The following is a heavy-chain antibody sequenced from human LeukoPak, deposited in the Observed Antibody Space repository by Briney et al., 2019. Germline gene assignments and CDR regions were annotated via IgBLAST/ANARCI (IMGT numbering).Heavy chain of an antibody. D-gene: IGHD1-1*01. V-gene: IGHV4-4*07. CDR2: ISSSGSS. J-gene: IGHJ4*02. CDR3: ARGSSSNWNVFDY. Sequence: PETLSLTCTVSGDSISSYYWTWIRQPAGKGLEWIGRISSSGSSNYNPSLRSRVTMSVDTSKNQFSLKLTSVTAADTAVYYCARGSSSNWNVFDYWGQGTLVTVSS. CDR1: GDSISSYY.